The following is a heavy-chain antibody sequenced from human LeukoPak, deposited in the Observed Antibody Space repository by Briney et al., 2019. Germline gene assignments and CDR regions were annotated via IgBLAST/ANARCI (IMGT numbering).Heavy chain of an antibody. V-gene: IGHV1-69*13. CDR1: GCTFSSYG. CDR2: IIPIFGKT. J-gene: IGHJ6*02. CDR3: ASSYYYGAGTSYTDYYAMDV. Sequence: GASVKVSCKASGCTFSSYGIIWVRQAPGQGLEWMGGIIPIFGKTSYAQRLQGRVTITAVESTSTAYMELNSLRSEDTAVYFCASSYYYGAGTSYTDYYAMDVWRQGTTVSVSS. D-gene: IGHD3-10*01.